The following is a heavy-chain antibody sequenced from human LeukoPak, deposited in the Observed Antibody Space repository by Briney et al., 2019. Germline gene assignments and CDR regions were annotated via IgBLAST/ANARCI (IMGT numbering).Heavy chain of an antibody. CDR2: IRYDGSNK. V-gene: IGHV3-30*02. CDR1: GFTFSSYG. CDR3: AKDGGDYYY. Sequence: PGWSLRLSWAASGFTFSSYGMHWVRQAPGKGLDGVAFIRYDGSNKYYADSVKGRFTISRDNSKNTLYLQMNSLRAEDTAVYYCAKDGGDYYYWGQGTLVTVSS. J-gene: IGHJ4*02. D-gene: IGHD4-17*01.